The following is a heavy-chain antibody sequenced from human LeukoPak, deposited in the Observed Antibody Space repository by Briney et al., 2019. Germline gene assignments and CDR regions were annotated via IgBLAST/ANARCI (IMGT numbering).Heavy chain of an antibody. V-gene: IGHV1-18*01. CDR3: ARVPPYDILTGYYHENWFDP. CDR2: ISAYNGNT. J-gene: IGHJ5*02. CDR1: GYTFTSYG. Sequence: GASVKVSCKASGYTFTSYGISWVRQAPGQGLEWMGWISAYNGNTNYAQKLQGRVTMTTDTSTSTAYMELRSLRSDDTAVYYCARVPPYDILTGYYHENWFDPWGQGTLVTVSS. D-gene: IGHD3-9*01.